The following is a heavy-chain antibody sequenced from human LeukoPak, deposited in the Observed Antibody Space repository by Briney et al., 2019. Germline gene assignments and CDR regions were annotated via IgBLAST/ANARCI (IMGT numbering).Heavy chain of an antibody. V-gene: IGHV4-59*02. CDR1: GGSVSSYY. D-gene: IGHD3-10*01. Sequence: PSETLSLTCTVSGGSVSSYYWSWIRQPPGKGLEWIGYIYYSGSTNYNPSLKSRVTISVDTSKNQFSLKLSSVTAADTAVYYCARDRSSYYGSEYFDYWGQGTLVTVSS. J-gene: IGHJ4*02. CDR2: IYYSGST. CDR3: ARDRSSYYGSEYFDY.